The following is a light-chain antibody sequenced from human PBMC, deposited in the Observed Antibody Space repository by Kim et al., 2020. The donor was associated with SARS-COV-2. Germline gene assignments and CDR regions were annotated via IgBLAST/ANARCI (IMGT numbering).Light chain of an antibody. V-gene: IGLV3-21*04. CDR3: QVWDSSSDLWV. J-gene: IGLJ3*02. CDR1: NIGSKS. Sequence: SYELTQPPSVSVAPGKTARITCGGNNIGSKSVHWYQQKPGQAPVLVIYYDSDRPSGIPERFSGSNSGNTATLTISRVEAGDEADYYYQVWDSSSDLWVFG. CDR2: YDS.